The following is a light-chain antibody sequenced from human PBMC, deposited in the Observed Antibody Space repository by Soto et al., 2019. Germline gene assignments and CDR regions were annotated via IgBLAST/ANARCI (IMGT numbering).Light chain of an antibody. J-gene: IGKJ1*01. Sequence: DIQMTQSPSSLSASVGDRVTITCRASQSISSYLNWYQQKPGKAPKLLIYAASSLQSGVPSRFSGSGSGTDFTLTISRLQPEDFATYYCQQSSEATWTFGQGTKVDIK. V-gene: IGKV1-39*01. CDR1: QSISSY. CDR3: QQSSEATWT. CDR2: AAS.